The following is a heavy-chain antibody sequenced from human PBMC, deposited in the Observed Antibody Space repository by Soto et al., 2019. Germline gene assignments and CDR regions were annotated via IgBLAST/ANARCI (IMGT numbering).Heavy chain of an antibody. D-gene: IGHD3-22*01. CDR3: ATGQYYYDSSGYYYS. CDR2: IRSSSSYT. Sequence: QVQLVESGGGLVKPGGSLRLSCAASGFTFSDYYMSWIRQAXXXXXXXVSYIRSSSSYTNYAVSVXXRFTISRXNAKNSLXXQMNSLXXXXXAVYXCATGQYYYDSSGYYYSWGQGTLVTVSS. CDR1: GFTFSDYY. J-gene: IGHJ4*02. V-gene: IGHV3-11*05.